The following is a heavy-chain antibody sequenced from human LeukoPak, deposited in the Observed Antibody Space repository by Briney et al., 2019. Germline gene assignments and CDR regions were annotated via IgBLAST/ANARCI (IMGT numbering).Heavy chain of an antibody. Sequence: SVKVSCKASGGTFSSYAISWVRQAPGQGLEWMGRIIPILGIANYARKFQGRVTITADKSTSTAYMELSSLRSEDTAVYYCAKSGAYDYSYNWFDPWGQGTLVTVSS. D-gene: IGHD3-16*01. CDR1: GGTFSSYA. CDR3: AKSGAYDYSYNWFDP. J-gene: IGHJ5*02. CDR2: IIPILGIA. V-gene: IGHV1-69*04.